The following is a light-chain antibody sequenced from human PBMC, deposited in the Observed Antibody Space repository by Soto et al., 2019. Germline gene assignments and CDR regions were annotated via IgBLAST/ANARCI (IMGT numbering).Light chain of an antibody. CDR1: SSNIGSNT. J-gene: IGLJ1*01. V-gene: IGLV1-44*01. CDR3: SAWDDSLNGDV. CDR2: SNN. Sequence: QSVLTQPPSASGTPGQRVTISCSGSSSNIGSNTVNWYQQLPGTAPKLLIYSNNQRPSGVPDRFSGSKSGTSASLAISGLQSEAEAEYYCSAWDDSLNGDVFGTGTKVTVL.